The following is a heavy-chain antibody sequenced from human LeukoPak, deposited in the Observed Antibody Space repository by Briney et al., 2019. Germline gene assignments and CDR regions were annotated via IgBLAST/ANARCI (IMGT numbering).Heavy chain of an antibody. J-gene: IGHJ3*02. D-gene: IGHD3-22*01. CDR3: ARVAGEASGYHPFDI. CDR2: IKQDASET. Sequence: GGSLRLSCAASGFIIFKSWMTWFRQAPGKGLEWVAIIKQDASETYYLDSVKGRFTISRDNAKNSIYLHMTRLRVEDTAVYYCARVAGEASGYHPFDIWGQGTMVTASS. V-gene: IGHV3-7*01. CDR1: GFIIFKSW.